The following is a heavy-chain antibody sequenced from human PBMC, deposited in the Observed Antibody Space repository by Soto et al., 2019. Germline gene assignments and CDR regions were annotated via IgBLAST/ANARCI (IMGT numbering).Heavy chain of an antibody. J-gene: IGHJ4*02. V-gene: IGHV4-31*03. CDR2: IYYSGST. CDR1: GGSISSGGYY. CDR3: ARGNSSPSPMGY. Sequence: SQTLSLTCTVSGGSISSGGYYWSWIRQHPGKGLEWIGYIYYSGSTYYNPSLKSRVTISVDTSKNQFSLKLSSVTAADTAVYYCARGNSSPSPMGYWGQGTLVTVSS. D-gene: IGHD6-13*01.